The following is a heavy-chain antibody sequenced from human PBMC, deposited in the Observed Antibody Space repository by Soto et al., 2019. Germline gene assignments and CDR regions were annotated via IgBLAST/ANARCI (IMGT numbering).Heavy chain of an antibody. D-gene: IGHD6-13*01. CDR1: GFTFSSYA. CDR2: ISYDGSNK. Sequence: GSLRLSCAASGFTFSSYAMHWVRQAPGKGLEWVAVISYDGSNKYYADSVKGRFTISRDNSKNTLYLQMNSLRAEDTAVYYCARVAGAGGAAAGPAYYYYGMDVWGQGTTVTVSS. CDR3: ARVAGAGGAAAGPAYYYYGMDV. V-gene: IGHV3-30-3*01. J-gene: IGHJ6*02.